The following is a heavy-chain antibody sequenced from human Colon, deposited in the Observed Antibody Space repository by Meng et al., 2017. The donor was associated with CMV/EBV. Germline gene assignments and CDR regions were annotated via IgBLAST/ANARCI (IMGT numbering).Heavy chain of an antibody. CDR3: ARGKGIVVVPIMDV. Sequence: GGSLRLSCAASGFTFSTSDMHWVRQAPGKGLEWVSSIGNAGDTYYPDSVKGRFTISREDAKNSLYLQMNSLRVGDTAVYFCARGKGIVVVPIMDVWGQGTTVTVSS. V-gene: IGHV3-13*01. J-gene: IGHJ6*02. D-gene: IGHD2-2*01. CDR2: IGNAGDT. CDR1: GFTFSTSD.